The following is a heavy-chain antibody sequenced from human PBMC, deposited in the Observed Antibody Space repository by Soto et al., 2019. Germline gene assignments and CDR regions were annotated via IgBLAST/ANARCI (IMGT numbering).Heavy chain of an antibody. V-gene: IGHV1-69*13. CDR3: ARGFCSGGSCYGEVSWFDP. CDR2: IIPIFGTA. D-gene: IGHD2-15*01. J-gene: IGHJ5*02. Sequence: GASVKVSCKASGGTFSSYAISWVRQAPGQGLEWMGGIIPIFGTANYAQKFQGRVTITADESTSTAYMELSSLRSEDTAVYYCARGFCSGGSCYGEVSWFDPWGQGTLATVSS. CDR1: GGTFSSYA.